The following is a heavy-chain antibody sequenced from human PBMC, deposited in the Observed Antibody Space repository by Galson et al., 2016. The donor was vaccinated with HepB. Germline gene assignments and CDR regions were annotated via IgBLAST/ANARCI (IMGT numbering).Heavy chain of an antibody. V-gene: IGHV1-18*01. D-gene: IGHD2-2*01. Sequence: SVKVSCKASGYTFTSYGITWVRQAPGQGLEWMGWISAYNGNTNYAQKLQDRVTMTTDTSTSTAYMELRSLRSDDTAVYYCARGPSSTRTFDYWGQGTLVTVSS. J-gene: IGHJ4*02. CDR2: ISAYNGNT. CDR3: ARGPSSTRTFDY. CDR1: GYTFTSYG.